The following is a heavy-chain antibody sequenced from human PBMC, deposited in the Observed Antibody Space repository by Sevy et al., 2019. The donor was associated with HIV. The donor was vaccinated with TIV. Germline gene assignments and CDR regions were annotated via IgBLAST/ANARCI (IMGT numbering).Heavy chain of an antibody. CDR1: GFTFTSYE. CDR2: ISNSGTTI. Sequence: GGSLRLSCAASGFTFTSYEMNWVRQAPGKGLEWLSYISNSGTTIYYSDSVKGRFTISRDNARNSLYLQMSSLRAEDTAVYDFARDLPPSATTVPHFDCWGQGTLVTVSS. CDR3: ARDLPPSATTVPHFDC. J-gene: IGHJ4*02. D-gene: IGHD4-17*01. V-gene: IGHV3-48*03.